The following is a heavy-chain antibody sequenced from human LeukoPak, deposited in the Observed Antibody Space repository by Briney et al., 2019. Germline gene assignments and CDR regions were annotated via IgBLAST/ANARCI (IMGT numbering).Heavy chain of an antibody. Sequence: TGGSLRLSCAASGFSLSNYGLHWVRRGPGKGLEWLAVINYDGSNRYYADSVKGRFTISKDSSENTLYLQMNSLRADDTAMYYCARWGGTRQFYFDYWGQGTLATVSS. V-gene: IGHV3-33*01. D-gene: IGHD3-16*01. CDR1: GFSLSNYG. CDR2: INYDGSNR. CDR3: ARWGGTRQFYFDY. J-gene: IGHJ4*02.